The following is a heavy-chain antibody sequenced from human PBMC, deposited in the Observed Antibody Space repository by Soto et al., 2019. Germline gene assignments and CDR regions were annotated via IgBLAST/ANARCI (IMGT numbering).Heavy chain of an antibody. J-gene: IGHJ5*02. CDR1: GYTFTSYG. Sequence: ASVKVSCKASGYTFTSYGISWVRQAPGQGLEWMGWISAYNGNTNYAQKLQGRVTMTTDTSTSTAYMELRSLRSDDTAVYYCARDLLAVAVGNWFDPWGQGTLVTVSS. CDR2: ISAYNGNT. D-gene: IGHD6-19*01. CDR3: ARDLLAVAVGNWFDP. V-gene: IGHV1-18*01.